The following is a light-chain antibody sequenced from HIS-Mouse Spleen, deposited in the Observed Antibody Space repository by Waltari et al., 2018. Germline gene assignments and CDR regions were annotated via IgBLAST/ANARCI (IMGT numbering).Light chain of an antibody. V-gene: IGLV2-14*01. CDR2: EVS. J-gene: IGLJ2*01. CDR3: SSYTSSSPYVV. Sequence: GSPGQSITISCTGTSSDVGGYNYVSWYQQHPDKAPKLMIYEVSNRPSGVSNRFSGSKSGNTASLTISGLQAEDEADYYCSSYTSSSPYVVFGGGTKLTVL. CDR1: SSDVGGYNY.